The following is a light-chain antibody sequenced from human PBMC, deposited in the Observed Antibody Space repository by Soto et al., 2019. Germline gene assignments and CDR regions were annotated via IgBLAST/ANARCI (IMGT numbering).Light chain of an antibody. J-gene: IGKJ1*01. CDR3: QQYGSSPRT. CDR1: QSVGSIY. V-gene: IGKV3-20*01. CDR2: GAS. Sequence: VLTQSPGTLSLSPGERATLSCRASQSVGSIYLACYQQKYGQAPRLLIHGASNRASGIPDRFSGSGSGTDFTLTISRLEPEDFAVYYCQQYGSSPRTFGQGTKVDIK.